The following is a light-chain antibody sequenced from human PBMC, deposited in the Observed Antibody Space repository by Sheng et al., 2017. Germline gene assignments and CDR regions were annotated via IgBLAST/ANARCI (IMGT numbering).Light chain of an antibody. V-gene: IGKV3-15*01. CDR3: QQYEQWPLT. CDR2: GAS. J-gene: IGKJ3*01. CDR1: QTVGSN. Sequence: EIVMTQSPPTLSVSPGETVTLSCGANQTVGSNLAWYRQTPGQPPSLLISGASSRATGVPARFSGSGSGTHFSLTIGSLQSEDFAVYYCQQYEQWPLTFGPGTKV.